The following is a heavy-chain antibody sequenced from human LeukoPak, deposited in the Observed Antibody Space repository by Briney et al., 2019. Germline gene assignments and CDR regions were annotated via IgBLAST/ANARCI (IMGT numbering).Heavy chain of an antibody. CDR1: GSIFSNAR. Sequence: GGSLRLSCAASGSIFSNARLTGVRQAPGKGLEWVGRIKSKTDGGTIDYAASVKGRFTISRDDSKDTLYLQMNSLKTEDTALYYCSTDLMGLCSSTGCYDNCRDPWGQGTLVTVSS. J-gene: IGHJ5*02. CDR3: STDLMGLCSSTGCYDNCRDP. D-gene: IGHD2-2*01. CDR2: IKSKTDGGTI. V-gene: IGHV3-15*01.